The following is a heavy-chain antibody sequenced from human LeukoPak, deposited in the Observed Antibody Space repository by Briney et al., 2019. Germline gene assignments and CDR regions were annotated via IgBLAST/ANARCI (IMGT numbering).Heavy chain of an antibody. D-gene: IGHD1-26*01. J-gene: IGHJ3*02. CDR1: GDSISSSNYY. CDR3: ARDKREPRYAFDI. Sequence: HPSEALSLPCTVSGDSISSSNYYWGWIRQPPGKGLEWIGSMYYSGTTYYNPSLKSRVTISLDTSMNQFSLKLSSVTAADTAVYYCARDKREPRYAFDIWGQGTMVTVSS. CDR2: MYYSGTT. V-gene: IGHV4-39*07.